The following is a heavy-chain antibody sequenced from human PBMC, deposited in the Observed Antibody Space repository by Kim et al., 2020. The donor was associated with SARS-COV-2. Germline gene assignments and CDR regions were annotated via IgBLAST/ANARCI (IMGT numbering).Heavy chain of an antibody. J-gene: IGHJ4*02. CDR2: IYYSGST. Sequence: SETLSLTCTVSGGSISSYYWSWIRQPPGKGLEWIGYIYYSGSTNYNPSLKSRVTISVDTTQNQFSLKLSPVTAADTAAYYCARRGLGYCSGDSCYSGFDYWGQGTLVTVSS. CDR1: GGSISSYY. CDR3: ARRGLGYCSGDSCYSGFDY. V-gene: IGHV4-59*08. D-gene: IGHD2-15*01.